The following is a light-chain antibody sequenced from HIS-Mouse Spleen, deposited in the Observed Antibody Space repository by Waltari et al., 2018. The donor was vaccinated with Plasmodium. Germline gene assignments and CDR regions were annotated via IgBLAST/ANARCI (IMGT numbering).Light chain of an antibody. V-gene: IGKV3-15*01. CDR3: QQYNNWSFT. Sequence: EIVMPQSPATLSVSPGERATLSSRASQSVSSNLAWYQQKPGQAPRLLIYGASTRATGIPASFSGSGSGTEFTLTMSSLQSEEFAVYYCQQYNNWSFTFGPGTKVDIK. CDR1: QSVSSN. J-gene: IGKJ3*01. CDR2: GAS.